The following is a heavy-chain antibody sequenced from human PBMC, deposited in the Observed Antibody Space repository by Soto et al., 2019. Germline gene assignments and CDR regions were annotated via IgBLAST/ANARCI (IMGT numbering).Heavy chain of an antibody. CDR1: GFSFSDYG. Sequence: GGSLRLSCAASGFSFSDYGMHWVRQAPGKGLEWVAVTSYDGSNKYYADSVKGRFTISRDNSKNMLYLQMNSLRAEDTAVYYCAKGLGYCSSTSCSVDYWGQGTLVTVSS. J-gene: IGHJ4*02. CDR2: TSYDGSNK. V-gene: IGHV3-30*18. D-gene: IGHD2-2*01. CDR3: AKGLGYCSSTSCSVDY.